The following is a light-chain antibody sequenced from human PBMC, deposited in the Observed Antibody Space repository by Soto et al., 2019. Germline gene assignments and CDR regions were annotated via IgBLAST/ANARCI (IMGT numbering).Light chain of an antibody. CDR3: QQSYSTLYT. V-gene: IGKV1-39*01. J-gene: IGKJ2*01. Sequence: DIQMTQSPSSLSASVGDRVTITCRASQSISTSLSWYQQKPGKAPKLLIHAASSLQSRVPSRFSGSGSGTDFTLTISSLQPEDFAVYYCQQSYSTLYTFGQGTNLEIK. CDR2: AAS. CDR1: QSISTS.